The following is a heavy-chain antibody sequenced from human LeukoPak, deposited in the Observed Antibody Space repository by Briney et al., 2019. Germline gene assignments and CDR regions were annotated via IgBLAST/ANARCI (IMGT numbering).Heavy chain of an antibody. CDR1: GGSISNYY. D-gene: IGHD6-19*01. V-gene: IGHV4-59*08. CDR2: VFYSGST. CDR3: ARFIAVAGTVFDY. J-gene: IGHJ4*02. Sequence: PSETLSLTCTVSGGSISNYYWSWIRQPPGKGLEWIGNVFYSGSTNYNPSLKSRVTISVDTSKNQFSLKLSSVTAADTAVYYCARFIAVAGTVFDYWGQGTLVTVSS.